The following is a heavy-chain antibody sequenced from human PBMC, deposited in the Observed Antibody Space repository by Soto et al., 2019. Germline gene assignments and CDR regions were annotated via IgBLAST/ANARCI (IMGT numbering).Heavy chain of an antibody. CDR3: ACVGY. CDR2: ISGSGGST. J-gene: IGHJ4*02. CDR1: GGSIISSN. Sequence: AGTLYLTCAVSGGSIISSNWWSWDRQAPGKGLEWVSAISGSGGSTYYADSVKGRFTISRDNSKNTLYLQMNSLRAEDTAVYYCACVGYWGQGTLGTVAS. V-gene: IGHV3-23*01.